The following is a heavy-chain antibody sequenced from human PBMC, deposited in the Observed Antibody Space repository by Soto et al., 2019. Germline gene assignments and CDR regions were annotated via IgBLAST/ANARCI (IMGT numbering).Heavy chain of an antibody. CDR3: AKDRGDVVVRDP. Sequence: QVQLVESGGGVVQPGRSLRLSCAASGFTFSSYGMHWVRQAPGKGLEWVAVISYDGSNKYYADSVKGRFTISRDNSKNTLYLRMNSLRAEDTAVYYCAKDRGDVVVRDPWGKGTLVTVSS. V-gene: IGHV3-30*18. J-gene: IGHJ5*02. D-gene: IGHD2-2*01. CDR2: ISYDGSNK. CDR1: GFTFSSYG.